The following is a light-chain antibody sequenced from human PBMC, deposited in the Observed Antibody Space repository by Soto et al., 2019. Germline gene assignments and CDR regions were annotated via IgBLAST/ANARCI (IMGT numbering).Light chain of an antibody. V-gene: IGKV3-15*01. J-gene: IGKJ1*01. CDR2: GAF. Sequence: EILMTQSPGTLSVSPGEGTTLSCRASQSVGDKVAWYQQKPGQAPRLLMYGAFTRATGIPARFSGGGSGTAFTLTISSLQPEDFAVYYCQQYYNWPQTFGRGTNVEVK. CDR1: QSVGDK. CDR3: QQYYNWPQT.